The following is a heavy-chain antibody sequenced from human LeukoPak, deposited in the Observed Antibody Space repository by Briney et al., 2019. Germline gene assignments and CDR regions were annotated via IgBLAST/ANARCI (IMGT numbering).Heavy chain of an antibody. J-gene: IGHJ4*02. CDR2: ISGSSTHI. D-gene: IGHD2/OR15-2a*01. Sequence: GGSLRLSCAASGFSFSSYSMNWVRQAPGKGLEWASSISGSSTHILYADSVKGRFTISRDDARNSLYLQINSLRAEDTAVYYCAKFETRGNTDFDYWGQGTLVTVSS. CDR3: AKFETRGNTDFDY. CDR1: GFSFSSYS. V-gene: IGHV3-21*01.